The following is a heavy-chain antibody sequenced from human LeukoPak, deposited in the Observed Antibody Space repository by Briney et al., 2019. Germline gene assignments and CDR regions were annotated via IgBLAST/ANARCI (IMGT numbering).Heavy chain of an antibody. CDR3: AKTSLSDASGHYYYMDV. D-gene: IGHD3-3*01. J-gene: IGHJ6*03. CDR2: ISVSGNT. CDR1: GFTLSSYA. Sequence: GGSLRLSCAASGFTLSSYAMSWVRQGPGKGLEWVSAISVSGNTYHADSVKGRFTISRDNSQNTVSLQVSNLRTEDTALYYCAKTSLSDASGHYYYMDVWGKGTTVTVSS. V-gene: IGHV3-23*01.